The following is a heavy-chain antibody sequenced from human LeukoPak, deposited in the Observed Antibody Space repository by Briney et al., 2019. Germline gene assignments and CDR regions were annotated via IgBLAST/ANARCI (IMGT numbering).Heavy chain of an antibody. Sequence: PSETLSLTCTVSGGSISSYDWSWIRQPPGKGLEWIGYIYYSGSTNYNPSLKSRVTISVDTFKNQFSLKLSSVTAADTAVYYCARSSRLYYYDSSGYYGYLDLWGRGTLVTVSS. CDR3: ARSSRLYYYDSSGYYGYLDL. J-gene: IGHJ2*01. CDR2: IYYSGST. V-gene: IGHV4-59*01. D-gene: IGHD3-22*01. CDR1: GGSISSYD.